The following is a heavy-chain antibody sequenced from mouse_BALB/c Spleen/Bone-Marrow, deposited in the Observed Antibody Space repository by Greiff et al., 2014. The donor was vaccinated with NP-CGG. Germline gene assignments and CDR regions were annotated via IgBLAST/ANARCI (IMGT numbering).Heavy chain of an antibody. V-gene: IGHV1-67*01. CDR3: ARSGKVRNAMDY. CDR2: ISGYYGDA. D-gene: IGHD2-14*01. CDR1: GYTFTDYA. J-gene: IGHJ4*01. Sequence: QVQLQQPGAGLVRPGVSVKISCKGSGYTFTDYAIHWVKQSHAKSLEWIGLISGYYGDAIYNQKFKGKATMTVDKSSRTAYMDLARLTSEDSAIYYCARSGKVRNAMDYWGQGTSVTVSS.